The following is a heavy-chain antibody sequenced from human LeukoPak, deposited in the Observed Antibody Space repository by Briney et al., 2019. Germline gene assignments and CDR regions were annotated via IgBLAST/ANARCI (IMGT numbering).Heavy chain of an antibody. V-gene: IGHV3-21*01. CDR2: ISSGSSYI. J-gene: IGHJ4*02. CDR1: GFTLSRYS. Sequence: GGSLRLSCAASGFTLSRYSMNWVRQAPGKGLEWVSSISSGSSYIYYAGSVKGRFTISRDNAKNSLYLQMNSLRAEDTAVYYCARDGFDSSSWYEGFDYWGQGTLVTVSS. D-gene: IGHD6-13*01. CDR3: ARDGFDSSSWYEGFDY.